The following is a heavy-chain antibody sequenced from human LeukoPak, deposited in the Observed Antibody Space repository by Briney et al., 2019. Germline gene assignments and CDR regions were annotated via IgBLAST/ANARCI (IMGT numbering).Heavy chain of an antibody. CDR1: GGSISSHY. D-gene: IGHD3-22*01. J-gene: IGHJ4*02. V-gene: IGHV4-59*11. CDR2: IYYSGST. CDR3: ARTDSSGYYPDY. Sequence: SETLSLTCTVSGGSISSHYWSWIRQPPGKGLEWIGYIYYSGSTNYNPSLKSRATISVDTSKNQFSLKLSSVTAADTSVYYCARTDSSGYYPDYWGQGTLVTVSS.